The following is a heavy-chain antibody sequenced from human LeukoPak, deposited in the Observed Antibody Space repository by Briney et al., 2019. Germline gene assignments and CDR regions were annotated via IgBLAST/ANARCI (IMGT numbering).Heavy chain of an antibody. V-gene: IGHV3-11*04. CDR3: ARQYQLLSEYYYFDY. Sequence: GGSLRLSCAASGFTFSDYYLSWIRQAPGKGLEWVSYISSSGSTIHYADSVKGRFTISRDNAKNSLYLQMNSLRAEDTAVYYCARQYQLLSEYYYFDYWGQGTLVTVSS. J-gene: IGHJ4*02. CDR2: ISSSGSTI. D-gene: IGHD2-2*01. CDR1: GFTFSDYY.